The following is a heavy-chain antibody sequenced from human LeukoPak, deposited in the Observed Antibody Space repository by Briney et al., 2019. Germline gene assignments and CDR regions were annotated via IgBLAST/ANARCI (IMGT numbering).Heavy chain of an antibody. CDR1: GFTVSSYS. V-gene: IGHV3-21*01. CDR3: ARDPNSGANY. CDR2: ISSSSSYI. Sequence: GGSLRLSCAASGFTVSSYSMNWVRQAPGKGLEWVSSISSSSSYIYYADSVKGRFTISRDNAKNSLYLQMNSLRAEDTAVYYCARDPNSGANYWGQGTLVTVSS. J-gene: IGHJ4*02. D-gene: IGHD1-26*01.